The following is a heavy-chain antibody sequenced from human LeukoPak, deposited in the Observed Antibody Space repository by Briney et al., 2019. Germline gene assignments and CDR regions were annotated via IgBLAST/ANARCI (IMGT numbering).Heavy chain of an antibody. CDR1: GYTFTSYY. CDR3: ARVGLGMWAYGMDV. CDR2: INPNSGGT. J-gene: IGHJ6*02. D-gene: IGHD7-27*01. Sequence: ASVKVSCKASGYTFTSYYMHWVRQAPGQGLEWMGRINPNSGGTNYAQKFQGRVTMTRDTSISTAYMELSRLRSDDTAVYYCARVGLGMWAYGMDVWGQGTTVTVSS. V-gene: IGHV1-2*06.